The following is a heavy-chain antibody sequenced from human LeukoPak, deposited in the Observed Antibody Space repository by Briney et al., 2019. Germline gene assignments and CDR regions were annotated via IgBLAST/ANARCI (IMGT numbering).Heavy chain of an antibody. CDR3: SVATGVY. D-gene: IGHD5-12*01. Sequence: GGSLRLSCAGSGFTFSTYWMSWVRQAPGKGLEWVANIKEDGSEKYYVDSVKGRFTISRDNAKNSLYLQMNSLRAEDTAVYYCSVATGVYWGQGTLVTVSS. V-gene: IGHV3-7*01. CDR2: IKEDGSEK. CDR1: GFTFSTYW. J-gene: IGHJ4*02.